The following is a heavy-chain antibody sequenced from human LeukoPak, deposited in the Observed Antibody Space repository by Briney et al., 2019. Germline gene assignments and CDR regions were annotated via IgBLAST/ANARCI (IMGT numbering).Heavy chain of an antibody. CDR1: GFTLSSYG. CDR2: IWYDGSNK. D-gene: IGHD6-19*01. V-gene: IGHV3-33*03. CDR3: AKNNGWFHLAQ. Sequence: GRSLRLSCAASGFTLSSYGMHWVRQAPGKGLEWVAVIWYDGSNKYYADSVKGRFTISRDNTNNALYLQMNSLRVEDTAVYYCAKNNGWFHLAQWGQGTLVTVSS. J-gene: IGHJ4*02.